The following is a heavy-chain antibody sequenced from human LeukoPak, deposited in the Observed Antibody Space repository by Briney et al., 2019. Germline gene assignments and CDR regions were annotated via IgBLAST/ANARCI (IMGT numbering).Heavy chain of an antibody. CDR2: IYYSGST. CDR1: GGSISSSTHY. J-gene: IGHJ4*02. D-gene: IGHD3-10*01. Sequence: SETLSLTCNVSGGSISSSTHYWGWIRQSPGKGLEWTGSIYYSGSTYYNPSLKSRVTISVDTSKNQFSLKLSSVTAADTAVYYCARGPLKFGELFTPFDYWGQGTLVTVSS. CDR3: ARGPLKFGELFTPFDY. V-gene: IGHV4-39*01.